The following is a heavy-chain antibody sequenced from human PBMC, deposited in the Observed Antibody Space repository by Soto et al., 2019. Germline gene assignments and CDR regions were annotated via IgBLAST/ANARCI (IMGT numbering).Heavy chain of an antibody. CDR1: GFTFNNYA. Sequence: VWSLRLSCAASGFTFNNYALNWVRQAPGKGLEWVSSISGTGGSTFYAGSAKGRFTISRDNSKNTLFLQMTSLRAEDTAVYYCGIGNYKWGTREALDIWSQRT. CDR3: GIGNYKWGTREALDI. D-gene: IGHD3-10*01. J-gene: IGHJ3*02. CDR2: ISGTGGST. V-gene: IGHV3-23*01.